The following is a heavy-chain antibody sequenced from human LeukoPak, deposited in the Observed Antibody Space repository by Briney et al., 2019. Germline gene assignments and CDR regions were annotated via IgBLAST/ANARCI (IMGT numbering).Heavy chain of an antibody. CDR3: ARDAGYSSGWVDY. V-gene: IGHV4-39*07. CDR1: GGSISSSSYY. J-gene: IGHJ4*02. D-gene: IGHD6-19*01. CDR2: IYYSGST. Sequence: SETLSLTCTVSGGSISSSSYYWGWIRQPPGKGLEWIGSIYYSGSTYYNPSLKSRVTISVDTSKNQFSLKLSSVTAADTAVYYCARDAGYSSGWVDYWGQGTLVTVSS.